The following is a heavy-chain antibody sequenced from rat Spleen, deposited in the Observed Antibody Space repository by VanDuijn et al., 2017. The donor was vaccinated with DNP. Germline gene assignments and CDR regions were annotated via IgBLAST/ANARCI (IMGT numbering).Heavy chain of an antibody. D-gene: IGHD1-9*01. CDR1: GFTFSNYG. Sequence: EVQLVESGGGLVQPGRSLKLSCAASGFTFSNYGMHWIRQAPTKGLEWVASISPSGGSTYYRDSVKGRFTISRDNAKSTLYLQRDSLRSEDTATYYCATAHTTGIPGPYWGQGVMVTVSS. CDR2: ISPSGGST. V-gene: IGHV5-19*01. CDR3: ATAHTTGIPGPY. J-gene: IGHJ2*01.